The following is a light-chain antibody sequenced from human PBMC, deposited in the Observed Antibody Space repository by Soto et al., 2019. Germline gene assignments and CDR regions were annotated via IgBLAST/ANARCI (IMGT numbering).Light chain of an antibody. CDR3: EEWHDSLNGRV. CDR2: TNN. Sequence: SALTQRPSGCWTRWRRVTICCCGSSSNIGSSNVNWYQQLPGTAPKLLIYTNNQRPSGVPDRFSGSKSGTSASLAISGLKSEDEADSYCEEWHDSLNGRVLGTGTKVTVL. V-gene: IGLV1-44*01. CDR1: SSNIGSSN. J-gene: IGLJ1*01.